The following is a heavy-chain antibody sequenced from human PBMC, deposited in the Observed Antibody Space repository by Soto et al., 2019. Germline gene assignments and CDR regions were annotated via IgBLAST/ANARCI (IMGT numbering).Heavy chain of an antibody. Sequence: SETLSLTCTVSGGSISSGGYYWIWIRHHPGKGLEWIGYIYYSGSTYYNPSLKSRVTISVDTSKNQFSLKLSSVTAADTAVYYCAREALELRPRVDAFDIWGQGTMVTVSS. J-gene: IGHJ3*02. CDR2: IYYSGST. V-gene: IGHV4-31*03. CDR1: GGSISSGGYY. CDR3: AREALELRPRVDAFDI. D-gene: IGHD1-7*01.